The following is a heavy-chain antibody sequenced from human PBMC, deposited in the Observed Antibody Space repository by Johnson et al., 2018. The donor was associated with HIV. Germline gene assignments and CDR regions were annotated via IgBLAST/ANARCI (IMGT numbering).Heavy chain of an antibody. CDR1: GFTFSSYG. V-gene: IGHV3-30*02. CDR2: IRYDGSNK. CDR3: AIFSTDPPDAFDI. J-gene: IGHJ3*02. Sequence: QVQLVESGGGLVQPGGSLRLSCAASGFTFSSYGMHWVRQAPGKGLEWVAFIRYDGSNKYYADSVKGRFTISRDNSKNTLYLQMNSLRAEDTAVYYCAIFSTDPPDAFDIWGQGTMVTVSS. D-gene: IGHD2/OR15-2a*01.